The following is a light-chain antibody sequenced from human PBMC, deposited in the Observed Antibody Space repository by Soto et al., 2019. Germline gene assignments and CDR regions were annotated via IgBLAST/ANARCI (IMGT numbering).Light chain of an antibody. V-gene: IGLV4-69*01. CDR2: VSTEGSH. CDR1: SGHSTYV. J-gene: IGLJ3*02. CDR3: QTWDTHIPV. Sequence: QLVLTQSPSASASLGPWVKVTCTRSSGHSTYVIAGHQHQPEKGPRYLMKVSTEGSHKKGDGIPDRFSGSSSGAERYLTISSLQSEDEADYYCQTWDTHIPVFGGGTKLTVL.